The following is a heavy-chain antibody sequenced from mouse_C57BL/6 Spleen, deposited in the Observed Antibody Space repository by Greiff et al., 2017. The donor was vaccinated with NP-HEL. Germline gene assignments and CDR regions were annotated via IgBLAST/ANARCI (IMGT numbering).Heavy chain of an antibody. D-gene: IGHD2-2*01. CDR2: FHPSDSDT. CDR3: AIGPHGYNCDD. Sequence: QVQLQQPGAELVQPGASVKVSCKASGYTFTSYWMHWVKQRPGQGLEWIGRFHPSDSDTNYNQNFKGKATLTVDKSSSTAYMQLSSLTSEDSAVYYCAIGPHGYNCDDWGQGTTRTVSS. V-gene: IGHV1-74*01. CDR1: GYTFTSYW. J-gene: IGHJ2*01.